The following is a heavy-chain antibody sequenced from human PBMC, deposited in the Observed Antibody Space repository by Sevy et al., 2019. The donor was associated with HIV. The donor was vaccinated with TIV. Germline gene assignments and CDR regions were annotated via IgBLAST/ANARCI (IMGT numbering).Heavy chain of an antibody. J-gene: IGHJ3*02. Sequence: GGSLRLSCNASGITFSTSVMNWVRQSPDRGLEWVSSISGDTYYTHYADSMRGRFIVSRDNAKNSLFLEMNSVTVEDTAVYYCTRASLLGYCSTTSCYYAFDIWGPGTVVTVSS. D-gene: IGHD2-2*01. CDR3: TRASLLGYCSTTSCYYAFDI. CDR2: ISGDTYYT. CDR1: GITFSTSV. V-gene: IGHV3-21*01.